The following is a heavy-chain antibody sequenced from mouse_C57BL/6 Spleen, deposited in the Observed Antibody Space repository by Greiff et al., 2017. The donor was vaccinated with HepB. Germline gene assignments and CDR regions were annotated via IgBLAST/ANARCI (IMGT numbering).Heavy chain of an antibody. J-gene: IGHJ3*01. CDR3: AREELFYDYGLAWFAY. V-gene: IGHV1-72*01. CDR2: IDPNSGGT. CDR1: GYTFTSYW. Sequence: QVQLQQPGAELVKPGASVKLSCKASGYTFTSYWMHWVKQRPGRGLEWIGRIDPNSGGTKYNEKFKSKATLTVDKPSSTAYMQLSSLTSEDSAVYYCAREELFYDYGLAWFAYWGQGTLVTVSA. D-gene: IGHD2-4*01.